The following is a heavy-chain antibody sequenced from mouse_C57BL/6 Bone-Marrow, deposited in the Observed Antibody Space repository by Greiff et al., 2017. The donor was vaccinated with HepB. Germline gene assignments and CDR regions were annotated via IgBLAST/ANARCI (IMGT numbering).Heavy chain of an antibody. Sequence: VQLQQSGAELVRPGASVTLSCKASGYTFTDYEMHWVKQTPVHGLEWIGAIDPETGGTAYNQKFKGKAILTADKSSSTAYMELRSLTSEDSAVYYCTREQITTVVDDYWGQGTTLTVSS. CDR2: IDPETGGT. CDR1: GYTFTDYE. V-gene: IGHV1-15*01. CDR3: TREQITTVVDDY. D-gene: IGHD1-1*01. J-gene: IGHJ2*01.